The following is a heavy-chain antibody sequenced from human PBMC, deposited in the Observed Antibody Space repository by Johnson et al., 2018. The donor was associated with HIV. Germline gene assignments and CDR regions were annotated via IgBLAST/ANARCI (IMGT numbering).Heavy chain of an antibody. J-gene: IGHJ3*02. CDR2: INQDGSEK. CDR3: ARGKGLI. V-gene: IGHV3-7*05. CDR1: GFTFSDYW. Sequence: VQLVESGGGLVQPGGSLRLSCAASGFTFSDYWMSWVRQAPGKGLEWVANINQDGSEKYYVDSVKGRFTISRDNAKNSLYLQMNSLRAEDTAVYYCARGKGLIWGQGTMVTVSS.